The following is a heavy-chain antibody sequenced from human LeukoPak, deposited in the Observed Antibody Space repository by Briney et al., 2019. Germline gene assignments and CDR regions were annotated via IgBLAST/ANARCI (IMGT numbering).Heavy chain of an antibody. V-gene: IGHV4-4*07. Sequence: SQTLSLTCTVSGGSISSYYWSWIRQPAGKGLEWIGRIYTSGSTNYNPSLKSRVTMSVDTSKNQFSLKLSSVTAADTAVYYCARDPAGYSSGWSSDYWGQGTLVTVSS. D-gene: IGHD6-19*01. CDR3: ARDPAGYSSGWSSDY. CDR1: GGSISSYY. J-gene: IGHJ4*02. CDR2: IYTSGST.